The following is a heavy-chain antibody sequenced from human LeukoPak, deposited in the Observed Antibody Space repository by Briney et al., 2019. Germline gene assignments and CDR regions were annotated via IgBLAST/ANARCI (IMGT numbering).Heavy chain of an antibody. CDR1: GFTFSTYW. D-gene: IGHD3-10*01. CDR3: ARDHISMVRGVIYYYMDV. J-gene: IGHJ6*03. V-gene: IGHV3-21*01. Sequence: GGSLRLSCAASGFTFSTYWMHWVRQAPGKGLEWVSSISSSSSYIYYVDSVKGRFTISRDNAKNSLYLQMNSLRAEDTAVYYCARDHISMVRGVIYYYMDVWGKGTTVTISS. CDR2: ISSSSSYI.